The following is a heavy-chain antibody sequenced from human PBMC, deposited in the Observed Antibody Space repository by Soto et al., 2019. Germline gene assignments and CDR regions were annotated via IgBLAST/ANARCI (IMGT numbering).Heavy chain of an antibody. J-gene: IGHJ6*02. CDR1: GFTFSSYA. D-gene: IGHD1-26*01. CDR3: ARDARIVGSTTRYYYYGMDV. V-gene: IGHV3-30-3*01. Sequence: SGGSLRLSCAASGFTFSSYAMHWVRQAPGKGLEWVAVISYDGSNKYYADSVKGRFTISRDNSKKTLYLQMNSLRAEDTAVYYCARDARIVGSTTRYYYYGMDVWGQGTTVTVSS. CDR2: ISYDGSNK.